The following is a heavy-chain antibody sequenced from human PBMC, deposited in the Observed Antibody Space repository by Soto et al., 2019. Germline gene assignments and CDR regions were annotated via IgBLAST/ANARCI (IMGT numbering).Heavy chain of an antibody. Sequence: SETRSLTCAVYGGSFSGYYWSWIRQPPGKGLEWMGEINHSGSTNYNPSLKSRITISVDTSKNQFSLKLSSVTAADTAVYYCARGGYYSSTSCYLRWFDPWGQGILVT. V-gene: IGHV4-34*01. CDR3: ARGGYYSSTSCYLRWFDP. CDR1: GGSFSGYY. D-gene: IGHD2-2*01. CDR2: INHSGST. J-gene: IGHJ5*02.